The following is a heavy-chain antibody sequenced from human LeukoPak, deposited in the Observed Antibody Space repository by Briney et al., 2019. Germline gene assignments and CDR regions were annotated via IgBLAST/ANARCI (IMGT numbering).Heavy chain of an antibody. V-gene: IGHV4-34*01. D-gene: IGHD6-19*01. CDR3: ARGLTGYSSGWYGVKYYFDY. CDR1: GGSFSGYY. J-gene: IGHJ4*02. CDR2: INHSGST. Sequence: SETLSLTCAVYGGSFSGYYWSWIRQPPGKGLEWIGEINHSGSTNYNPSLKSRVTISVDTSKNQFSLKLSSVTAADTAVYYCARGLTGYSSGWYGVKYYFDYWGQGTLVTVSS.